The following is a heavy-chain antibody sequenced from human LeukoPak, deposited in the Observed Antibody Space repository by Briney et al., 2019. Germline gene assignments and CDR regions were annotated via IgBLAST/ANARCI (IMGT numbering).Heavy chain of an antibody. D-gene: IGHD2-2*01. CDR1: GGSMRNYY. CDR2: TYDSGSS. V-gene: IGHV4-59*01. Sequence: SETLSLTCAVSGGSMRNYYWSWIRQPPGKGLEWIGYTYDSGSSSYNPSLSSRVSISIDTPKNQFSLNLSSVTAADTAVYYCARGWASSWYYFDFWGQGTLVTVSS. CDR3: ARGWASSWYYFDF. J-gene: IGHJ4*02.